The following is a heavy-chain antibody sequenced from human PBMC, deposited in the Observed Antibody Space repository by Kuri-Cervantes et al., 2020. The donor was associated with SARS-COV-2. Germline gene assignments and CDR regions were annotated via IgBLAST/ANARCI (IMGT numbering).Heavy chain of an antibody. CDR3: ARDFSLVGALDAFDI. CDR2: ISWNSNNI. D-gene: IGHD1-26*01. V-gene: IGHV3-9*01. Sequence: SLKISCAASGFTFDDYAMHWVRQAPGKGLEWVSGISWNSNNIDYVDSVKGRFTISRDNAKNSLYLQMNSLRAEDTAVYYCARDFSLVGALDAFDIWGQGTMVTVSS. J-gene: IGHJ3*02. CDR1: GFTFDDYA.